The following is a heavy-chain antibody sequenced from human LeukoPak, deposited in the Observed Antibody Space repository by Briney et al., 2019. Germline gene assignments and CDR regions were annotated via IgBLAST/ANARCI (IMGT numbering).Heavy chain of an antibody. J-gene: IGHJ4*02. CDR3: VRLRRNNDRSGYYYYYDY. Sequence: GGSLTLSCAASGYTFSDFSVNWVRQAPGKGLEWVSSISVRSNYRYYADSVRGRFTISRDDARDSLFLQMDSLRAEDTAVYFCVRLRRNNDRSGYYYYYDYWGQGTLVTVSS. CDR1: GYTFSDFS. D-gene: IGHD3-22*01. CDR2: ISVRSNYR. V-gene: IGHV3-21*01.